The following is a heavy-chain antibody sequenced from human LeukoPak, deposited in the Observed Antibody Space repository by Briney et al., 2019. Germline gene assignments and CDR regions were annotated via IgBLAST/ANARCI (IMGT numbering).Heavy chain of an antibody. D-gene: IGHD6-25*01. Sequence: GGSLRLSCAASGFTFSSHGMHWVRQAPGKGLEWVAFIRYDGRTKDHADSVKGRFTISRDNSKKTLYLQMDSLRVEDTAVYYCAKDRRLAWTAAGDIDYWGQGTLVTVSS. J-gene: IGHJ4*02. CDR1: GFTFSSHG. CDR2: IRYDGRTK. CDR3: AKDRRLAWTAAGDIDY. V-gene: IGHV3-30*02.